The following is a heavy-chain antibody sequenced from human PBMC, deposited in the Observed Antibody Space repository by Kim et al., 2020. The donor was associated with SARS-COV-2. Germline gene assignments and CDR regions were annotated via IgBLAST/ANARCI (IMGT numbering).Heavy chain of an antibody. D-gene: IGHD2-2*01. Sequence: GGSLRLSCAASGFTFSSYAMSWVRQAPGKGLEWVSAISGSGGSTYYADSVKGRFTISRDNSKNTLYLQMNSLRAEDTAVYYCAKVGVCSSTSCSSYFDLWGRGTLVTVSS. J-gene: IGHJ2*01. CDR2: ISGSGGST. V-gene: IGHV3-23*01. CDR3: AKVGVCSSTSCSSYFDL. CDR1: GFTFSSYA.